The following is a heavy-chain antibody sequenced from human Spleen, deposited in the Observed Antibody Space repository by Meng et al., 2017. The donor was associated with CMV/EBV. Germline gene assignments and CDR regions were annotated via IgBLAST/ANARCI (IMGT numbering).Heavy chain of an antibody. CDR3: ARGKLKNVLLWFGELLDGWFDT. J-gene: IGHJ5*02. D-gene: IGHD3-10*01. CDR2: IYYSGST. Sequence: TDYWGWIRRPPGKGLEWIGSIYYSGSTYYNPSLKSRVTISVDTSKNQFSLKLSSVTAADTAVYYCARGKLKNVLLWFGELLDGWFDTWGQGTLVTVSS. CDR1: TDY. V-gene: IGHV4-39*07.